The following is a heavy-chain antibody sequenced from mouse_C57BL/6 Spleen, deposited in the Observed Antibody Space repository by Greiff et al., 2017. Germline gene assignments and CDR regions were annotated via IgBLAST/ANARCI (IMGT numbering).Heavy chain of an antibody. V-gene: IGHV14-2*01. J-gene: IGHJ4*01. CDR1: GFNIKDYY. D-gene: IGHD1-3*01. CDR3: ARCSPYAMDY. Sequence: VQLQQSGAELVKPGASVKLSCTASGFNIKDYYMHWVKQRTEQGLEWIGRIDPEDGETKYAPNFQGKATITADTSSNTAYLQLSSLTSEDTAVYYCARCSPYAMDYWGQGTSVTVSS. CDR2: IDPEDGET.